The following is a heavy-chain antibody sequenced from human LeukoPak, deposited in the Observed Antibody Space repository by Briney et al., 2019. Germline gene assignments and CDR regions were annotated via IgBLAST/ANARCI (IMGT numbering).Heavy chain of an antibody. Sequence: GGSLRLSCAASGFTFSSYAMSWVRQAPGKGLEWVSAISGSGGSTYYADSVKGRFTISRDNAKNSLYLQMNSLRAEDTAVYYCARGQKTGSYLYLMDVWGKGTTVTVSS. CDR2: ISGSGGST. CDR1: GFTFSSYA. CDR3: ARGQKTGSYLYLMDV. J-gene: IGHJ6*03. V-gene: IGHV3-23*01. D-gene: IGHD3-10*01.